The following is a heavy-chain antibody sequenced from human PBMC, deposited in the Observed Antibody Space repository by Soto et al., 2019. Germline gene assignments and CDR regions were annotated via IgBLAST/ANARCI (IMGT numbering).Heavy chain of an antibody. J-gene: IGHJ4*02. CDR3: ARDLRAGGDY. CDR2: IYYSGST. Sequence: SETLSLTCTVSGDSISSYYWSWIRQPPGKGLEWIGYIYYSGSTNYNPSLKSRVTISVDTSKNQFSLKLSSVTAADTAVYYCARDLRAGGDYWVQGTLVTVSS. V-gene: IGHV4-59*01. D-gene: IGHD3-16*01. CDR1: GDSISSYY.